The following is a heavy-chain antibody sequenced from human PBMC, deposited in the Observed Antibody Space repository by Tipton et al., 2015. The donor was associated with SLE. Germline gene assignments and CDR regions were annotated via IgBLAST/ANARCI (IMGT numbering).Heavy chain of an antibody. CDR2: INHSGST. J-gene: IGHJ4*02. D-gene: IGHD2-2*01. V-gene: IGHV4-34*01. CDR3: ARQGESVVPAAMPVFDY. CDR1: GGSFSGYY. Sequence: TLSLTCAVYGGSFSGYYWSWIRQPPGKGLEWIGEINHSGSTNYNPSLKSRVTISVDTSKNQFSLKLSSVTAADTAVYYCARQGESVVPAAMPVFDYWGQGTLVTVSS.